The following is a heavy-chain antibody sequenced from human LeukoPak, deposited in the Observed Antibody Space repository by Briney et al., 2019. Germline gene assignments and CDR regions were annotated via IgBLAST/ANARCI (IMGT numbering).Heavy chain of an antibody. CDR2: IYPRDGST. CDR3: ARDEEAFDY. V-gene: IGHV1-46*01. J-gene: IGHJ4*02. CDR1: GYSFTSNY. Sequence: ASVKVSCKASGYSFTSNYIHWVRQAPGQGLEWMGMIYPRDGSTSYAQKFQGRVTVTRDTSTSTVHMELSGLRSEDTAVYYCARDEEAFDYWGQGTLVTVSS.